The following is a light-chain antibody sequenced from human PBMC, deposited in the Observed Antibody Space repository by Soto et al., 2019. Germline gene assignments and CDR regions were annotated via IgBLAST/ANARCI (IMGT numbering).Light chain of an antibody. CDR3: QQVNSYPIT. V-gene: IGKV1-12*01. CDR1: EDISTW. J-gene: IGKJ5*01. CDR2: AAS. Sequence: DIQMTQSPPSGVPSXRDRVTITXXSSEDISTWLAWYQQKPGKAPKLLIYAASSLQSGVPSRFSGSYSGTEFTLTITSLQPEDFATYYCQQVNSYPITFGQGTRLEIK.